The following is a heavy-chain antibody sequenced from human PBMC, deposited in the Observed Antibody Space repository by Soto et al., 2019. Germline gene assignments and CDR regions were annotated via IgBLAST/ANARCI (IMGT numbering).Heavy chain of an antibody. V-gene: IGHV4-30-4*01. D-gene: IGHD3-3*01. Sequence: PSETLSLTCTVSGGSISSGDYYWSWIRQPPGKGLEWIGYIYYSGSTYYNPSLKSRVTISVDTSKNQFSLKLSSVTAADTAVYYCARGKRLGDYDFWSGYYGYYYGMDVWGQGTTVTVSS. CDR1: GGSISSGDYY. CDR2: IYYSGST. CDR3: ARGKRLGDYDFWSGYYGYYYGMDV. J-gene: IGHJ6*02.